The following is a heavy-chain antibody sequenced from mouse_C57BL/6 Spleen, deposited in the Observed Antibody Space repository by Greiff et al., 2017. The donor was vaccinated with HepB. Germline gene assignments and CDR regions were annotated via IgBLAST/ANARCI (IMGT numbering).Heavy chain of an antibody. CDR3: ARRRYYGSSHYAMDY. CDR1: GYTFTSYW. D-gene: IGHD1-1*01. V-gene: IGHV1-50*01. J-gene: IGHJ4*01. CDR2: IDPSDSYT. Sequence: QVQLQQPGAELVKPGASVKLSCKASGYTFTSYWMQWVKQRPGQGLEWIGEIDPSDSYTNDNQKFKGKATLNVDTSSSTACMQISSLTSEDSAVYCCARRRYYGSSHYAMDYWGQGTSVTVSS.